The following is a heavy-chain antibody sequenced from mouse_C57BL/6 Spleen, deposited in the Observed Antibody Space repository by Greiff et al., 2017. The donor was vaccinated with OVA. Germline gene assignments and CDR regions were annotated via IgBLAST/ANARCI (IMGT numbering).Heavy chain of an antibody. CDR3: ARGDDYDELYFDV. CDR2: IDPSDSET. J-gene: IGHJ1*03. V-gene: IGHV1-52*01. Sequence: QVQLQQPGAELVRPGSSVKLSCKASGYTFTSYWMHWVKQRPIQGLEWIGNIDPSDSETHYNQKFKDKATLTVDKSSSTAYMQLSSLTSEDSAVYYCARGDDYDELYFDVWGTGTTVTVSS. D-gene: IGHD2-4*01. CDR1: GYTFTSYW.